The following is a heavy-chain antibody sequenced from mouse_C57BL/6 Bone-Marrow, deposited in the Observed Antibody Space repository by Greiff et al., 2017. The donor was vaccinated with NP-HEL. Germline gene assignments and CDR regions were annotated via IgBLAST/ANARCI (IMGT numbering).Heavy chain of an antibody. CDR2: IYPGDGDT. V-gene: IGHV1-82*01. CDR3: AREGIYYGYAMDY. Sequence: QVQLQQSGPELVKPGASVKISCKASGYAFSSSWMHWVKQRPGKGLEWIGRIYPGDGDTNYNGKFKGKATLTADKSSSTAYMQLSSLTSEDSAVYFCAREGIYYGYAMDYWGQGTSVTVSS. J-gene: IGHJ4*01. CDR1: GYAFSSSW. D-gene: IGHD2-1*01.